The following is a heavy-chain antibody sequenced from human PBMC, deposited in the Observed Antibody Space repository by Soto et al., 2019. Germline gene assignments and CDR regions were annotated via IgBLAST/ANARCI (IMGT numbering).Heavy chain of an antibody. Sequence: SETLSLTCTVSGGSISNSLNYWGWIRQPPGKGLEWIGTIYYTGSIYYNPSLKSRVTISIDTSRNQFSLRLSSVTAADTAVYYCARQGRCTISTCYDVGSPYNYFNSWGQGTLVTVYS. CDR1: GGSISNSLNY. CDR3: ARQGRCTISTCYDVGSPYNYFNS. D-gene: IGHD2-2*01. J-gene: IGHJ5*01. V-gene: IGHV4-39*01. CDR2: IYYTGSI.